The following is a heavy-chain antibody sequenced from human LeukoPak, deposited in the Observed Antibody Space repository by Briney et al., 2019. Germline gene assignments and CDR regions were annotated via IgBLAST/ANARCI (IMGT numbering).Heavy chain of an antibody. CDR3: ARGSDCSSSSCFFYYYYGMDV. CDR2: MNPNSGNT. D-gene: IGHD2-2*01. Sequence: ASVKVSCKASGYTFTSYDINWVRQATGQGLEWMGWMNPNSGNTGYAQKFQGRVTMTRNTSISTAYMELSSLRSEDTAVYYCARGSDCSSSSCFFYYYYGMDVWGQGTTVTVSS. J-gene: IGHJ6*02. V-gene: IGHV1-8*01. CDR1: GYTFTSYD.